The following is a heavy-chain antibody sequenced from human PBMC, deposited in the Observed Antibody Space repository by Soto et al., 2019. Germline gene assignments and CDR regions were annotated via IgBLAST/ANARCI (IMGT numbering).Heavy chain of an antibody. CDR2: ISYDGSNK. Sequence: GGSLRLSCAASGFTFSSYGMHWVRQAPGKGLEWVAVISYDGSNKYYADSVKGRFTISRDNFKNTLYLQMNSLRAEDTAVYYFAKAPVMDGYYYYMDVWGKGTTVTVSS. V-gene: IGHV3-30*18. J-gene: IGHJ6*03. CDR1: GFTFSSYG. D-gene: IGHD2-8*01. CDR3: AKAPVMDGYYYYMDV.